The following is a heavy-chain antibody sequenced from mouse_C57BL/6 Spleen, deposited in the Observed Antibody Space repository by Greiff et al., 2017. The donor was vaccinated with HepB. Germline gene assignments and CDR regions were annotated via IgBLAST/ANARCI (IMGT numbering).Heavy chain of an antibody. V-gene: IGHV1-66*01. J-gene: IGHJ2*01. Sequence: QVQLQQSGPELVKPGASVKISCKASGYSFTSYYIHWVKQRPGQGLEWIGWIYPGSGNTKYNEKFKGKATLTADTSSSTAYMQLSSLTSEDSAVYYCARGYDGGGDYWGQGTTLTVSS. D-gene: IGHD2-14*01. CDR2: IYPGSGNT. CDR3: ARGYDGGGDY. CDR1: GYSFTSYY.